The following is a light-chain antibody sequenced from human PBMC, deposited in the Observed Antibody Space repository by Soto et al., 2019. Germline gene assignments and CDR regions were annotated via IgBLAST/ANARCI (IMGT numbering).Light chain of an antibody. CDR3: QQYASSPLT. CDR2: GAS. V-gene: IGKV3-20*01. Sequence: EIVLTQSPGTLSLSSGERATLSCRASQSVRSNYLAWYQQIPGQAPRLLIYGASSRATGIPDRFGGSGSGTDFTLTISRLEPEDFAVYYCQQYASSPLTFGGGTKVEIK. CDR1: QSVRSNY. J-gene: IGKJ4*01.